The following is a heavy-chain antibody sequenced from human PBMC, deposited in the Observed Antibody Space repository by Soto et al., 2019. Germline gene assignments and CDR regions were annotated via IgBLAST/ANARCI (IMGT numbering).Heavy chain of an antibody. CDR3: AKGPPYDRSGYHAFDI. V-gene: IGHV3-23*01. Sequence: PGGSLRLSCAASGFTFSSYAMSWVRQAPGKGLEWVSAISGSGGSTYYADSVKGRFTISRDNSKNTLYLQMNSLRAEGTAVYYCAKGPPYDRSGYHAFDIWGQGTTVTVSS. CDR1: GFTFSSYA. J-gene: IGHJ3*02. CDR2: ISGSGGST. D-gene: IGHD3-22*01.